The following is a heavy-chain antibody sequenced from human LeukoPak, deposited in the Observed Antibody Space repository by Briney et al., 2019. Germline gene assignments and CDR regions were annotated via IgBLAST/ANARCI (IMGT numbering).Heavy chain of an antibody. J-gene: IGHJ4*02. D-gene: IGHD2-8*01. CDR1: GFTFSSYE. Sequence: GGSLRLSCAASGFTFSSYEMNWVRQAPGKGLEWVSYISSSGSTIYYADSVKGRFTISRDNAKNSLYLQMNSLRAEDTAVYYCAREGSIVPHQDLDHWGRGTLVTVSS. CDR2: ISSSGSTI. CDR3: AREGSIVPHQDLDH. V-gene: IGHV3-48*03.